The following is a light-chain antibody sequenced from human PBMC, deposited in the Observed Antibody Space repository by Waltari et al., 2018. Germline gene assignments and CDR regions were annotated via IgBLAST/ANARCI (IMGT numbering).Light chain of an antibody. Sequence: EVVLTQSPATLSLSPGERASLSCRASQSVSRYLAWYRQKPGQAPRLLIFDASIRATGTPARFSGSGSGTDFTLTISSLEPEDFAVYYCQQYSSLPLTFGGGTKVEIK. V-gene: IGKV3-11*01. CDR3: QQYSSLPLT. CDR1: QSVSRY. J-gene: IGKJ4*01. CDR2: DAS.